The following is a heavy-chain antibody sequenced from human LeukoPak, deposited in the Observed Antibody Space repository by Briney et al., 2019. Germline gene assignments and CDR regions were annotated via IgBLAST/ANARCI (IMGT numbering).Heavy chain of an antibody. CDR2: ISYDESNK. D-gene: IGHD3-10*01. J-gene: IGHJ4*02. Sequence: PGRSLRLSCAASGFTFSSYAMHWVRQAPGKGLEWVALISYDESNKYYADSVKGRFTISRDISKNTLYLQINSLRTEDTAVYYCARAAHRGFSFDYWGQGTLVTVSS. CDR3: ARAAHRGFSFDY. CDR1: GFTFSSYA. V-gene: IGHV3-30*04.